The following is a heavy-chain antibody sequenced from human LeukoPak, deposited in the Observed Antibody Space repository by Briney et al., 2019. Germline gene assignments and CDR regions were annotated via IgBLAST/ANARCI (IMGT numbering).Heavy chain of an antibody. CDR3: ARDERIAAAGTGIFDY. CDR1: GYTFTSYY. V-gene: IGHV1-46*01. Sequence: VSVKVSCKASGYTFTSYYIHWVRQAPGQGLEWMGIINPSGGSTSYAQKFQGRVTVTRDMSTSTVYMELSSLRSEDTAVYYCARDERIAAAGTGIFDYWGQGTLVTVSS. J-gene: IGHJ4*02. CDR2: INPSGGST. D-gene: IGHD6-13*01.